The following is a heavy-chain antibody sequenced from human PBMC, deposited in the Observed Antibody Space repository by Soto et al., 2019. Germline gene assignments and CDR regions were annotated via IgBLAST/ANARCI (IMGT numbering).Heavy chain of an antibody. CDR3: ARQAYSSGWYFDY. Sequence: QVQLQESGPGLVKPSETLSLTCTVSGGSISSYYWSWIRQPPGKGLEWIGYIYYSGSTNYNPSLKSRVTISVDTSKNQFSLKLSSVTAADTAVYYCARQAYSSGWYFDYWGQGTLVTVSS. J-gene: IGHJ4*02. CDR2: IYYSGST. V-gene: IGHV4-59*08. CDR1: GGSISSYY. D-gene: IGHD6-19*01.